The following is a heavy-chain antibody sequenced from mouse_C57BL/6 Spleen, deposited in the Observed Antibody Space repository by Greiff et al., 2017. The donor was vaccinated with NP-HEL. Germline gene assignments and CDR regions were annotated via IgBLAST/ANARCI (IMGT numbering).Heavy chain of an antibody. CDR1: GYTFTDYE. V-gene: IGHV1-15*01. CDR3: TRHYYGSSYPAWFAY. CDR2: IDPETGGT. J-gene: IGHJ3*01. D-gene: IGHD1-1*01. Sequence: QVQLQQSGAELVRPGASVTLSCKASGYTFTDYEMHWVKQTPVHGLEWIGAIDPETGGTAYNQKFKGKAILTADKSSSTAYMELRSLTSEDSAVYYCTRHYYGSSYPAWFAYWGQGTLVTVSA.